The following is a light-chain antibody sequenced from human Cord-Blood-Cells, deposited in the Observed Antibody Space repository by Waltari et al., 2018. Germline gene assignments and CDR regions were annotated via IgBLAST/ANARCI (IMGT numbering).Light chain of an antibody. Sequence: DIKMTQSPSSLSASVGDRVTITCRASQSISSYLNWYQRKPGKAPKLLIYAASSLQSGVPSRFSGSGSGTDFTLTISSLQPEDFATYYCQQSYSTPWTFGQGTKLEIK. CDR3: QQSYSTPWT. CDR2: AAS. CDR1: QSISSY. V-gene: IGKV1-39*01. J-gene: IGKJ2*02.